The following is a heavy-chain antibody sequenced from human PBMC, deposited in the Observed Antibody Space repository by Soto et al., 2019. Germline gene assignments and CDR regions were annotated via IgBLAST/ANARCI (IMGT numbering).Heavy chain of an antibody. V-gene: IGHV3-30*03. CDR3: GAGQYFSDY. J-gene: IGHJ4*02. Sequence: QVQLVESGGGVVQPGRSLRLSCAASGFTFSSYGMHWVRQAPGKGLEWVALISYDGSDKYYADSVKGRFTISRDNSKNTLYQQMNSLRVEDTAVYYCGAGQYFSDYWGQGTLVTVSS. D-gene: IGHD6-13*01. CDR2: ISYDGSDK. CDR1: GFTFSSYG.